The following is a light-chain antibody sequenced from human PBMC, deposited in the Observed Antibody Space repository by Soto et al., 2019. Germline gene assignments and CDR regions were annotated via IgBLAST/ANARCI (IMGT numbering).Light chain of an antibody. Sequence: EIVMTQSSVTLSVSPGERATLSCRASQSVSRNLAWYQQKPGQTPRLLIYGTSTRATGIPARFSGSGSGTEFTLTISSLQSEDFAVYYCQQYNDWPITFGQGTRLEIK. CDR2: GTS. J-gene: IGKJ5*01. CDR1: QSVSRN. CDR3: QQYNDWPIT. V-gene: IGKV3-15*01.